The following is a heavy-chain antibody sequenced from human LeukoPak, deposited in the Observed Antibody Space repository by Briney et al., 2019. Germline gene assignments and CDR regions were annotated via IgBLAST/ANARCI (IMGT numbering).Heavy chain of an antibody. CDR2: IYYSGST. Sequence: PSETLSLTCTVSGGSISSSSYSWGWIRQPPGKGLEWIGNIYYSGSTFYNPSLKSRVTISVDRSKNQFSLKLTSVTAADTAVYYCAAYTYYYNTSGPGPLHYWGQGTLVTVSS. V-gene: IGHV4-39*07. CDR1: GGSISSSSYS. D-gene: IGHD3-22*01. CDR3: AAYTYYYNTSGPGPLHY. J-gene: IGHJ4*02.